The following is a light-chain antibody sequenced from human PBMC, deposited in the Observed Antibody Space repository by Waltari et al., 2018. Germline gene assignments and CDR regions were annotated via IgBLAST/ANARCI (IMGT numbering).Light chain of an antibody. CDR3: SSYACRNTYI. CDR1: SSDIGGYNY. Sequence: QAALTQPPSVSGSPGQSVTISCTGTSSDIGGYNYVSWYQHPGKAPKLMIYDVSKRPSGFSDRFSGSKSGNTASLTIPGLQAGDEGDYYCSSYACRNTYIFGGGTRLTVL. J-gene: IGLJ2*01. V-gene: IGLV2-11*01. CDR2: DVS.